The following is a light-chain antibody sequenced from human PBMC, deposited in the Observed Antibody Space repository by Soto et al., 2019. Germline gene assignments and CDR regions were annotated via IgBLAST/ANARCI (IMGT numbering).Light chain of an antibody. V-gene: IGKV3-15*01. CDR3: QQYFDWPPT. CDR1: QSISSK. CDR2: DAS. J-gene: IGKJ1*01. Sequence: EIVMIQSPANLSVSPGESATVSCRASQSISSKLAWYHQKPGQAPMLLIYDASNRDTGIPGRFSGSGSGTEFSLTISSLQSEDFAFYYCQQYFDWPPTFGQGNKVEIK.